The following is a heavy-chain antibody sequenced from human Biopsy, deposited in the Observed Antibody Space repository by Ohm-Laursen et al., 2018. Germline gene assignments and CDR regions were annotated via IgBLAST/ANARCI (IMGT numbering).Heavy chain of an antibody. V-gene: IGHV4-59*08. CDR3: AGIVLGPTNDAFDI. Sequence: PSDTLSLTCAVSGGSISSYYWSWIRQPPGKGLEWIGYIYYTGSTNYNPSLKSRVTISVDTSMNHLSLRLTSVTAADTAVYYCAGIVLGPTNDAFDIWGQGTMVTVSS. J-gene: IGHJ3*02. CDR2: IYYTGST. D-gene: IGHD1-26*01. CDR1: GGSISSYY.